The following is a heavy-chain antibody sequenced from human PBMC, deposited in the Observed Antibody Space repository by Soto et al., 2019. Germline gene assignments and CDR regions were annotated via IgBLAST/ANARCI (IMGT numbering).Heavy chain of an antibody. CDR1: GFTFSSYW. CDR2: INSDGSST. CDR3: AREKDWNYGV. D-gene: IGHD1-7*01. Sequence: EVQLVESGGGLVQPGXXLRLXCAASGFTFSSYWMHWVRQTPGKGLVWVSRINSDGSSTSYADSVKGRFTIXXXXXXXXXXXXXNSLRAEDTAVYYCAREKDWNYGVWGQGTLVTVSS. V-gene: IGHV3-74*01. J-gene: IGHJ4*02.